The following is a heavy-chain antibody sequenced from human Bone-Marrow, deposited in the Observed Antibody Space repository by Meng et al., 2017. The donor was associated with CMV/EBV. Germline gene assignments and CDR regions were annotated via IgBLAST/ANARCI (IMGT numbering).Heavy chain of an antibody. CDR2: ISAYNGNT. V-gene: IGHV1-18*01. Sequence: ASVKVSCKASGYTFTSYGISWVRQAPGQGLEWMGWISAYNGNTNYAQKLQGRVTMTTDTSTSTAYMELRSLRSDDTAVYYCAREVKGAMVRGERIHYYYGMDVWGQGNTV. CDR1: GYTFTSYG. CDR3: AREVKGAMVRGERIHYYYGMDV. J-gene: IGHJ6*02. D-gene: IGHD3-10*01.